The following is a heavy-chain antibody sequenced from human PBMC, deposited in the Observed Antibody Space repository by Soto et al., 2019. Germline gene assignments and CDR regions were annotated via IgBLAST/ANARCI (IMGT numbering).Heavy chain of an antibody. V-gene: IGHV1-2*04. CDR3: ARGSEWFGEGGAFDI. J-gene: IGHJ3*02. D-gene: IGHD3-10*01. Sequence: MWWLYQSTRQGLEWMGWINPNSGGTNYAQKFQGWVTMTRDTSISTAYMELSRLRSDDTAVYYCARGSEWFGEGGAFDIWGQGTMVSVSS. CDR2: INPNSGGT.